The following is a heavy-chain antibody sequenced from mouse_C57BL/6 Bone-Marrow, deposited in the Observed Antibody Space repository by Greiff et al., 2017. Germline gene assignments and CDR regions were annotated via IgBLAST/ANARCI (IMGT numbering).Heavy chain of an antibody. Sequence: VQLKESGPELVKPGASVKIPCKASGYTFTDYNMDWVKQSHGKSLEWIGDINPNNGGTIYNQKFKGKATLTVDKSSSTAYMELRSLTSEDTAVYYCARWEANWDYFDYWGQGTTLTVSS. CDR2: INPNNGGT. V-gene: IGHV1-18*01. CDR3: ARWEANWDYFDY. D-gene: IGHD4-1*01. J-gene: IGHJ2*01. CDR1: GYTFTDYN.